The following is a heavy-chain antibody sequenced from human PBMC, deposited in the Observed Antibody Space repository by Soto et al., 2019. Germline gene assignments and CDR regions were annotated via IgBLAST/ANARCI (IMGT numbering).Heavy chain of an antibody. V-gene: IGHV1-46*01. D-gene: IGHD2-21*02. CDR2: VNPSGGHT. CDR1: GDTFTDYY. Sequence: QSGAEVKKPGASVKVSCKASGDTFTDYYIHWVRQAPGQGLEWMGTVNPSGGHTTYAQHXXXXXXXXXDTSTSTLDMELTSLTSDDTAVYYCARGGHVVVVTAALDYWGQGTLVTVSS. J-gene: IGHJ4*02. CDR3: ARGGHVVVVTAALDY.